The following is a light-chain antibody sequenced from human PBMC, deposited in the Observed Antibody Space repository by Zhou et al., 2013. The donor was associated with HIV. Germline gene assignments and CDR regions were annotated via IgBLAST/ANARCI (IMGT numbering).Light chain of an antibody. Sequence: EIVLTQSPGTLSLSPGERATLSCRASQSVSTNYLAWYQQKPGQAPRLLIYGTSSTATGIPGRFRGSGSGTDFTLTISRLEPEDFAVYYCQQYGSSVLTFGGGTKVEIK. CDR3: QQYGSSVLT. CDR1: QSVSTNY. J-gene: IGKJ4*01. CDR2: GTS. V-gene: IGKV3-20*01.